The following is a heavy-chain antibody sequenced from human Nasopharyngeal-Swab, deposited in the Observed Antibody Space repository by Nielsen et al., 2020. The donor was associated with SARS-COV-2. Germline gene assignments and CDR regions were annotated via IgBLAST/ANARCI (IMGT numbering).Heavy chain of an antibody. CDR1: GFTFSNAW. CDR3: ARDEAGTANSGFDY. CDR2: IYSGGSST. V-gene: IGHV3-23*03. D-gene: IGHD1-1*01. Sequence: GESLKISCAASGFTFSNAWMSWVRQAPGKGLEWVSVIYSGGSSTYYADSVKGRFTISRDNSKNTLYLQMNSLRAEDTAIYCCARDEAGTANSGFDYWGQGTLVTVSS. J-gene: IGHJ4*02.